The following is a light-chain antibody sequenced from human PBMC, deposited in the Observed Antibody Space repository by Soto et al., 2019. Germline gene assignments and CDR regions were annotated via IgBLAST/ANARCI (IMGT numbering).Light chain of an antibody. V-gene: IGLV1-51*01. J-gene: IGLJ1*01. CDR3: GTLDSSLSAYV. CDR1: SSNIGNNY. CDR2: DNN. Sequence: QSVLTQPPSGSAAPGQNVTSSCSGSSSNIGNNYVSCYQQLPGTAPKRLIYDNNKRPSGIPDRFSGSKSGTSATLGITGLQTGDEADYYCGTLDSSLSAYVFGTGTKVTVL.